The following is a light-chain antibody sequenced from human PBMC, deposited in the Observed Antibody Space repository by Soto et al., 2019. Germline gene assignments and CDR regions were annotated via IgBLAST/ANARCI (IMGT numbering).Light chain of an antibody. CDR1: SSDVGGYNY. V-gene: IGLV2-8*01. Sequence: QSVLTQPPSASGSPGQSVTISCTGTSSDVGGYNYVSWYQEHPGKAPKLIIYEVSKRPSGVPDRFSGSKSGNTASLTVSGLQAEDEADYYCQVWDSSSDHYVFGTGTRSPS. CDR2: EVS. CDR3: QVWDSSSDHYV. J-gene: IGLJ1*01.